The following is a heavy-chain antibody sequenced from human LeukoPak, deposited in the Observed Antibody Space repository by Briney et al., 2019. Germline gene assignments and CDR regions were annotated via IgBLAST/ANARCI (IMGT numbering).Heavy chain of an antibody. J-gene: IGHJ6*01. CDR3: ARGGYASIWYHYSGMDF. CDR1: GFTFSNYS. CDR2: ISHDGNNK. D-gene: IGHD6-13*01. Sequence: PGGSLRLSCAASGFTFSNYSMHWVRQAPGKGLEWVAIISHDGNNKYYADSVKGRSTISRDNTKSTLYLQINSLRAEDTAVYYCARGGYASIWYHYSGMDFWGEGAPLTVS. V-gene: IGHV3-30-3*01.